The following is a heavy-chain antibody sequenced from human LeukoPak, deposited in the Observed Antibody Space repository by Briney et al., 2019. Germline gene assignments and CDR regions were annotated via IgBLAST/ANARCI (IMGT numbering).Heavy chain of an antibody. Sequence: PGGSLRLSCAASGFTFSSYSMNWVRQAPGKGLEWVSSISSSSSYIYYADSVKGRFTISRDNSKNTLYLQMNSLRAEDTAVYYCARAAVTLVRGAEIDYWGQGTLVTVSS. CDR1: GFTFSSYS. CDR2: ISSSSSYI. CDR3: ARAAVTLVRGAEIDY. J-gene: IGHJ4*02. V-gene: IGHV3-21*01. D-gene: IGHD3-10*01.